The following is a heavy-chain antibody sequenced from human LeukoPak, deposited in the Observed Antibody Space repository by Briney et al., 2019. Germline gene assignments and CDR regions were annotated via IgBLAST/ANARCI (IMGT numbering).Heavy chain of an antibody. CDR2: IYYSGST. CDR3: ARESVVPAAFWYFDL. Sequence: PSQTLSLTCTVSGGSISSGDYYWSWIRQPPGKGLEWIGYIYYSGSTYYNPSLKSRVTISVDTSKNQFSLKLSSVTAADTAVYYSARESVVPAAFWYFDLGGRGTLVTVSS. J-gene: IGHJ2*01. V-gene: IGHV4-30-4*08. CDR1: GGSISSGDYY. D-gene: IGHD2-2*01.